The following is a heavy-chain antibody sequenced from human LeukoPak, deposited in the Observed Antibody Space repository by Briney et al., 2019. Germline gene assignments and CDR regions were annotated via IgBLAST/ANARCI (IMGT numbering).Heavy chain of an antibody. CDR1: GFTFSDYY. CDR3: ARAYYDILTGYLGAFDI. CDR2: ISSSGSTI. V-gene: IGHV3-11*01. Sequence: GGSLRLSCAASGFTFSDYYMSWIRQAPGKGLEWVSYISSSGSTIYYADSVKGRFTISRDNAKNSLYLQMNSLRAEDTAVYYCARAYYDILTGYLGAFDIWGQGTMVTVSS. D-gene: IGHD3-9*01. J-gene: IGHJ3*02.